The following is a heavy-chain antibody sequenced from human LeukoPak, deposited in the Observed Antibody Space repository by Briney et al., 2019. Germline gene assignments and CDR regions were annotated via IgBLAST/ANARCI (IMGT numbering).Heavy chain of an antibody. Sequence: SETLSLTCAVYGGSFSNYYWSWIRQTPGKGMEWMGEINDSVRINYNPSLMSRVTVSLDTSKNQFSLRLTSVTATHTAVYYCARRWNYGRNYYIDVWGKGATVSVSS. J-gene: IGHJ6*03. CDR3: ARRWNYGRNYYIDV. D-gene: IGHD1-7*01. CDR2: INDSVRI. CDR1: GGSFSNYY. V-gene: IGHV4-34*01.